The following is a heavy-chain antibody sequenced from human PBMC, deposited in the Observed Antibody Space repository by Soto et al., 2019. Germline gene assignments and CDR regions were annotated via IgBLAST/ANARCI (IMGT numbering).Heavy chain of an antibody. CDR2: IYTSGST. D-gene: IGHD2-15*01. J-gene: IGHJ6*02. V-gene: IGHV4-4*07. CDR1: GGSISSYY. Sequence: SETLSLTCTVSGGSISSYYWSWIRQPAGKGLEWIGRIYTSGSTNYNPSLKSRVTVSVDTSKNQFSLKLSSVTAADTAVYYCARAGSGKYYYYYYGMDVWGQGTTVTVSS. CDR3: ARAGSGKYYYYYYGMDV.